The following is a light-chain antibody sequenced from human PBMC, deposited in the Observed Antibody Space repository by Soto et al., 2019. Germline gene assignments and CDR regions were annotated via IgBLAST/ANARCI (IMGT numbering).Light chain of an antibody. J-gene: IGLJ1*01. CDR3: SSYTSSSFYV. Sequence: QSVLTQPASVSGSPGQSLTISCTGTSSDVGGYKYVSWYQQHPGKAPKLMIYDVSNRPSGVSNRFSGSKSGNTASLTISGLKSEDEADYYCSSYTSSSFYVFGSGTKVTAL. CDR1: SSDVGGYKY. CDR2: DVS. V-gene: IGLV2-14*03.